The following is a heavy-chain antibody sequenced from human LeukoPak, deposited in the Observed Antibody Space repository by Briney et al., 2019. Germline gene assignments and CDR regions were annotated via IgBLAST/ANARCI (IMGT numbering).Heavy chain of an antibody. CDR2: IYYSGST. V-gene: IGHV4-39*01. CDR3: ARQSSGYRPYYFDY. J-gene: IGHJ4*02. D-gene: IGHD3-10*01. CDR1: GGPISSSSYY. Sequence: SETLSLTCTVSGGPISSSSYYWGWIRQPPGKGLEWIGSIYYSGSTYYNPSLKSRVTISVDTSKNQFSLKLSSVTAADTAVYYCARQSSGYRPYYFDYWGQGTLVTVSS.